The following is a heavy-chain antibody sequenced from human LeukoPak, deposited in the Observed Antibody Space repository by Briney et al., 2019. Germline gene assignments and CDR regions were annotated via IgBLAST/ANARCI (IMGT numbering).Heavy chain of an antibody. CDR3: ARGPPYQLLFQVAGDPFDY. CDR1: GFTFSSYW. D-gene: IGHD2-2*01. J-gene: IGHJ4*02. V-gene: IGHV3-74*03. Sequence: GGSLRLSCAASGFTFSSYWMHWVRQAPGKGLVWVSRVNFDGSSTKYADSVKGRFTISRDNAKNTLYLQMNSLRAEDTAVYYCARGPPYQLLFQVAGDPFDYWGQGTLVTVSS. CDR2: VNFDGSST.